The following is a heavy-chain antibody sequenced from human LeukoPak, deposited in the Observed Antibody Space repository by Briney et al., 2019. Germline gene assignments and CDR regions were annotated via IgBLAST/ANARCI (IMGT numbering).Heavy chain of an antibody. J-gene: IGHJ4*02. CDR3: ARARDYDFWGFDY. CDR2: ISYDGSNK. V-gene: IGHV3-30-3*01. D-gene: IGHD3-3*01. CDR1: GFTFSSYA. Sequence: GGSLRLSCAASGFTFSSYAMHWVRQAPGKGLKWVAVISYDGSNKHYADSVKGRFTISRDKSKNTLYLQMNSLRIEDTAAYYCARARDYDFWGFDYWGQGTLVTVSS.